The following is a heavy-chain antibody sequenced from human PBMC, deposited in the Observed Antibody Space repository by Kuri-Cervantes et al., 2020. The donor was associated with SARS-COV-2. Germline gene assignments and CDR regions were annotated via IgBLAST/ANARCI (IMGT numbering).Heavy chain of an antibody. D-gene: IGHD2/OR15-2a*01. V-gene: IGHV3-30*18. CDR2: TSYDGSNA. CDR1: GFIFSNYG. CDR3: AKDIGTRSTNFVTYDY. Sequence: GESLKISCAASGFIFSNYGMHWVRQSPGKGLEWVASTSYDGSNAYYADSVRGRFTVSRDNSKNTLSLQRNGLRAEDTAVYYCAKDIGTRSTNFVTYDYWGQGDLVTVSS. J-gene: IGHJ4*02.